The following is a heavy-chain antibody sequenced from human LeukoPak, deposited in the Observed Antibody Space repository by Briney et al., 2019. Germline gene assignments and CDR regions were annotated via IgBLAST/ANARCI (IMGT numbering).Heavy chain of an antibody. CDR2: ISSSSSTI. V-gene: IGHV3-11*04. J-gene: IGHJ4*02. Sequence: GGSLRLSCAASGVTFSDYYMNWIRQAPGKGLEWVSYISSSSSTIYYADSVKGRFTISRDNAKNSLYLQMNSLRAEDTAVYYCASGGRALIAAAGSSDYWGQGTLVTVSS. CDR3: ASGGRALIAAAGSSDY. D-gene: IGHD6-13*01. CDR1: GVTFSDYY.